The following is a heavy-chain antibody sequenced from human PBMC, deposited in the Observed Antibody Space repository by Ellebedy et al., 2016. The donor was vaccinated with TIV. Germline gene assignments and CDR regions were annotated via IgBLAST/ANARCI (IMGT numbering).Heavy chain of an antibody. CDR1: GFDFKNFA. CDR2: ISGFGDRT. J-gene: IGHJ5*02. Sequence: GESLKISXTASGFDFKNFAMNWVRETPGKGLEWVSAISGFGDRTYYADSVKGRFTISRDNSRDTLYLQMNSLNVDDTAVYYCAKDRGSGTYENWFNPWGQGALVTVSP. D-gene: IGHD1-26*01. V-gene: IGHV3-23*01. CDR3: AKDRGSGTYENWFNP.